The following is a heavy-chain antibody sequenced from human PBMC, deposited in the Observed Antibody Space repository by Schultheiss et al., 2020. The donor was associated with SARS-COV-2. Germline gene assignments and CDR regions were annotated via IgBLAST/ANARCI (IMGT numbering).Heavy chain of an antibody. D-gene: IGHD2-2*01. CDR1: GFTFGDYA. J-gene: IGHJ3*02. CDR3: ARASRSSSTSSYAFDI. V-gene: IGHV3-23*01. CDR2: ISGSGGST. Sequence: GGSLRLSCTASGFTFGDYAMNWFRQAPGKGLEWLSYISGSGGSTYYADSGKGRFTVFRDNSNNTLYLEMNSLRAEDTALYYCARASRSSSTSSYAFDIWGQATMVTVSS.